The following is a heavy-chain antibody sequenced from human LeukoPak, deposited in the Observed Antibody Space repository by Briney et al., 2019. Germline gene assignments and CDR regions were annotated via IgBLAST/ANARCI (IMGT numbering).Heavy chain of an antibody. CDR3: ARRRYSYGYHDAFDI. CDR2: IYPGDSDT. CDR1: GYSFTSYW. V-gene: IGHV5-51*01. D-gene: IGHD5-18*01. J-gene: IGHJ3*02. Sequence: GQSLKISCKGSGYSFTSYWIGWVRQMPGKGLEWMGIIYPGDSDTRYSPSFQGQVTISADKSISTAYLQWSSLKASDTAMYYCARRRYSYGYHDAFDIWGQGTMVTVSS.